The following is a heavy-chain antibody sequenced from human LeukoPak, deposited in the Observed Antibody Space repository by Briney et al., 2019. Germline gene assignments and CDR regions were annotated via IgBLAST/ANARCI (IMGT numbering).Heavy chain of an antibody. CDR2: ISSSGSTI. Sequence: GGSLRLSCAASGFTFSDYYMSWIRQAPGKGLEWISYISSSGSTIYYADSVKGRFTISRDNAKNTLYLQMNSLRAEDTAVYYCARDSTHYGGWYFDLWGRGTLVTVSS. CDR1: GFTFSDYY. CDR3: ARDSTHYGGWYFDL. J-gene: IGHJ2*01. D-gene: IGHD4-23*01. V-gene: IGHV3-11*04.